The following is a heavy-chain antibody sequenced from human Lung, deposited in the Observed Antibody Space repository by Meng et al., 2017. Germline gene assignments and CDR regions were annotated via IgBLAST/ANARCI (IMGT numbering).Heavy chain of an antibody. Sequence: QLQRWGAGLLKPSETLPLTCVVSGGSFSDYYWSWIRQPPGKGLEWIGEINHSGSTNYNPSLESRATISVDTSQNNLSLKLSSVTAADSAVYYCARGPTTMAHDFDYWGQGTLVTVSS. V-gene: IGHV4-34*01. CDR1: GGSFSDYY. CDR2: INHSGST. CDR3: ARGPTTMAHDFDY. J-gene: IGHJ4*02. D-gene: IGHD4-11*01.